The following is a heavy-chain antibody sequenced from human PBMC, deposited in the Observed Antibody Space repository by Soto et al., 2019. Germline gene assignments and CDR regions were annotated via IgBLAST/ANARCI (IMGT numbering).Heavy chain of an antibody. CDR3: AKGFIVVVTVLRPDDAFDV. V-gene: IGHV3-23*01. D-gene: IGHD2-21*02. CDR2: ISGGGGST. CDR1: GFTFGNYA. Sequence: DVQLLESGGGLVQPGGSLRLACAASGFTFGNYAINWVRLAPGKGLEWVSGISGGGGSTYYADSVKGRFTIFRDTSKNTVFLQMTSLRADDTAVYYCAKGFIVVVTVLRPDDAFDVWCQGTMVTVSS. J-gene: IGHJ3*01.